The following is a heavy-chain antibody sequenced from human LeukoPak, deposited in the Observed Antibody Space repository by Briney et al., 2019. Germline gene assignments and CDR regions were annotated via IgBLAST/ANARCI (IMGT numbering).Heavy chain of an antibody. D-gene: IGHD3-3*01. CDR2: ISSSSSHL. Sequence: GGSLRLSCVVSGFTFSTYNMNCVRQAPGKGLEWVSSISSSSSHLYYTDSVKGRFTISRDNAKNSLYLQMNSLRAEDTAVYYCARVVDYDFWSGYLSSMDVWGKGTTVTVSA. V-gene: IGHV3-21*01. J-gene: IGHJ6*04. CDR3: ARVVDYDFWSGYLSSMDV. CDR1: GFTFSTYN.